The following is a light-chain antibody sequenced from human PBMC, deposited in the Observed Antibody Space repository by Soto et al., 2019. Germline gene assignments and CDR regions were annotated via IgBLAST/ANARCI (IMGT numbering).Light chain of an antibody. V-gene: IGLV4-69*01. J-gene: IGLJ2*01. CDR1: SGHSNYA. CDR2: LNSDGSH. CDR3: QTWGSGIVV. Sequence: QLVLTQSPSASASLGASVKLTCTLSSGHSNYAIAWHQQQSEKGPRYLMKLNSDGSHSKGDGIPDRFSGSSSGAERYLTIPSLQSEDGADYYCQTWGSGIVVFGGGTQLTVL.